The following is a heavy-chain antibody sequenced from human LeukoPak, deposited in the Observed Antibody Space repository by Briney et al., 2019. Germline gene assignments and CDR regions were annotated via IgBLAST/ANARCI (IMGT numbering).Heavy chain of an antibody. D-gene: IGHD2-8*01. CDR1: GYTFTGYY. CDR3: ARDSRVSGDY. Sequence: ASVKVSCKASGYTFTGYYVHWVRQAPGQGLEWMGRIDPNSGGTKYAQKFQGRVTMTRDTSISTAYMELSSLRSDDMAVYYCARDSRVSGDYWGQGTLVTVSS. J-gene: IGHJ4*02. CDR2: IDPNSGGT. V-gene: IGHV1-2*06.